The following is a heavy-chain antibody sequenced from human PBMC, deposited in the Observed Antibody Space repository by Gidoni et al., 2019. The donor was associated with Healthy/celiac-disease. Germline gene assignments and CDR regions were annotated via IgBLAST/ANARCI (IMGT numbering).Heavy chain of an antibody. CDR1: GGSISSSNW. Sequence: QVQLQESGPGLVKPSGSLSLTCAVSGGSISSSNWWSCVRQPPGKGLEWIGEIYHSGSTNYNSSLKSRVTISVDKSKNQFSLKLSSVTAAYTALYYCVLGVPYYYSSGYSTFAYWGQGTLVTVSS. J-gene: IGHJ4*02. D-gene: IGHD3-22*01. V-gene: IGHV4-4*02. CDR2: IYHSGST. CDR3: VLGVPYYYSSGYSTFAY.